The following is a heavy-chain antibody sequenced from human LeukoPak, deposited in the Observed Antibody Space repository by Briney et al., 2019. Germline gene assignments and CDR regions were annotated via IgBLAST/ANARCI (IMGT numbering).Heavy chain of an antibody. J-gene: IGHJ4*02. D-gene: IGHD3-3*01. Sequence: SETLSLTCTVSGGSISSYYWSWIRQPPGKGLEWIGYIYYSGSTNYNPSLKSRVTMSVDTSKNQFSLKLSSVTAAGTAVYYCARTQYYDFWSGYYYVSEGTAYYFDYWGQGTLVTVSS. CDR2: IYYSGST. V-gene: IGHV4-59*12. CDR3: ARTQYYDFWSGYYYVSEGTAYYFDY. CDR1: GGSISSYY.